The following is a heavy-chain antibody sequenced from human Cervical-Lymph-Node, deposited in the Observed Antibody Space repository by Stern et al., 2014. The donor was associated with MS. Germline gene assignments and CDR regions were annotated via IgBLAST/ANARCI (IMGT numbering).Heavy chain of an antibody. J-gene: IGHJ3*02. CDR2: ISSSSSYI. CDR1: GFTFSSYS. CDR3: ASALTVTTSGFDI. D-gene: IGHD4-17*01. Sequence: EVQLLESGGGLVKPGGSLRLSCAASGFTFSSYSMNWVRQAPGKGLEWVSSISSSSSYIYYADSVKGRFTISRDNAKNSLYLQMNSLRAEDTAVYYCASALTVTTSGFDIWGQGTMVTVSS. V-gene: IGHV3-21*01.